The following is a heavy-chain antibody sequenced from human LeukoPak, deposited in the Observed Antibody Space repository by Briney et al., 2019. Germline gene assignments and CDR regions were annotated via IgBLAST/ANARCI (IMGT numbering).Heavy chain of an antibody. CDR2: IYYSGST. J-gene: IGHJ4*02. Sequence: SETLSLTCTVSGGSISSYYWSLIRQPPGKGLEWIGYIYYSGSTNYNPSLKSRVTISVDTSKNQFSLKLSSVTAADTAVYYCARLATYGGNSRGIDYWGQGTLVTVSS. V-gene: IGHV4-59*01. CDR3: ARLATYGGNSRGIDY. D-gene: IGHD4-17*01. CDR1: GGSISSYY.